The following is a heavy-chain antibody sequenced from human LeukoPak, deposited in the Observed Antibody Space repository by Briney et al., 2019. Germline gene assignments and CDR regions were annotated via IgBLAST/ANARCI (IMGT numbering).Heavy chain of an antibody. CDR2: IYTSGST. J-gene: IGHJ4*02. CDR3: ARVALWFGELTHYFDY. CDR1: GGSISSYY. V-gene: IGHV4-4*07. Sequence: PSETLSLTCTVSGGSISSYYGSWIRQPAGKGLEWIGRIYTSGSTNYNPSLKSRVTMSVDTSKNQFSLKLSSVTAADTAVYYCARVALWFGELTHYFDYWRQRTLVTVSS. D-gene: IGHD3-10*01.